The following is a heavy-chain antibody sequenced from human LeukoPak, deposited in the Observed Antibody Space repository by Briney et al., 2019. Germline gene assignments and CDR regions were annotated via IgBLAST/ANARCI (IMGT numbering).Heavy chain of an antibody. J-gene: IGHJ4*02. V-gene: IGHV3-30*18. Sequence: PGRSLRLSCAASGFTFSSYGMHWVRQAPGKGLEWVAVISYDGSNKYYADSVEGRFTISRDNSKNTLYLQMNSLRAEDTAVYYCAKEGGQWELQVGVNYFDYWGQGTLVTVSS. CDR3: AKEGGQWELQVGVNYFDY. CDR2: ISYDGSNK. CDR1: GFTFSSYG. D-gene: IGHD1-26*01.